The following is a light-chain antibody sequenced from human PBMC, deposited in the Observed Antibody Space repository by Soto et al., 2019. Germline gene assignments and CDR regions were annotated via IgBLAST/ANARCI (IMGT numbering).Light chain of an antibody. Sequence: SQSPATLSLSPGERATLSGRASQSVSSYLAWYQQKPGQAPRLLIYGASTRATDVPDRFSGSGSGADFTLSISRLEPEDFAVYYCQRYGSSPPRTFGQGTKVDIK. CDR2: GAS. V-gene: IGKV3-20*01. CDR1: QSVSSY. CDR3: QRYGSSPPRT. J-gene: IGKJ1*01.